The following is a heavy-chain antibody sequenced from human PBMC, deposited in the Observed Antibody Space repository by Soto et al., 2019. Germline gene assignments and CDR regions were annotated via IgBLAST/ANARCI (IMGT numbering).Heavy chain of an antibody. D-gene: IGHD3-10*01. V-gene: IGHV3-7*01. CDR3: ARLGSGSYYKRYYFDY. J-gene: IGHJ4*02. CDR2: IKQDGSEK. Sequence: GSLRLSCAASGFTFSSYWMSWVRQAPGKGLEWVANIKQDGSEKYYVDSVKGRFTISRDNAKNSLYLQMNSLRAEDTAVYYCARLGSGSYYKRYYFDYWGQGTLVTVSS. CDR1: GFTFSSYW.